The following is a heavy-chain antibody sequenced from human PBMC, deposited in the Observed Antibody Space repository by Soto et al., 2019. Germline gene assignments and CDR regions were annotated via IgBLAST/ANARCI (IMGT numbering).Heavy chain of an antibody. J-gene: IGHJ4*02. CDR2: IFWVDDK. CDR1: GFSLSTSRVA. Sequence: QIPLKESGPTLVKTTQTPTLTCTFTGFSLSTSRVAVGWIRQAPRKAPEWLAFIFWVDDKRYGPSLDNSLTITKYTSKSQVVRTMANRDPVDTATYYCARIFDFWSGYYFSYWGRGTLVTVAS. V-gene: IGHV2-5*05. D-gene: IGHD3-3*01. CDR3: ARIFDFWSGYYFSY.